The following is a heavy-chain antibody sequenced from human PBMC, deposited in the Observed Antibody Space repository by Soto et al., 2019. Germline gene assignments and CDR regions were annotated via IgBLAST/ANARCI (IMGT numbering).Heavy chain of an antibody. V-gene: IGHV4-39*01. D-gene: IGHD5-12*01. CDR2: IYYSGST. Sequence: SETLSLTCTVSGGSISSSSYYWGWIRQPPGKGLEWIGSIYYSGSTYYNPSLKSRVTISVDTSKNQFSLKLSSVTAADTAVYYCARVGVKAYSGYDYYFDYWGQGTLVTVSS. CDR3: ARVGVKAYSGYDYYFDY. J-gene: IGHJ4*02. CDR1: GGSISSSSYY.